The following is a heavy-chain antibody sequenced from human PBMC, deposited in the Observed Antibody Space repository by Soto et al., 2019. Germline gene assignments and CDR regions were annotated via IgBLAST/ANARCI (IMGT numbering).Heavy chain of an antibody. CDR2: ISAYNGNT. V-gene: IGHV1-18*01. D-gene: IGHD4-17*01. Sequence: SVKVSCKASGYTFTSYGISWVRQAPGQGLEWMGWISAYNGNTNYAQKLQGRVTMTTDTSTSTAYMELRSLRSDDTAVYYCAWSPWYGDYAAYNWFDPWGQGTLVTVYS. CDR1: GYTFTSYG. CDR3: AWSPWYGDYAAYNWFDP. J-gene: IGHJ5*02.